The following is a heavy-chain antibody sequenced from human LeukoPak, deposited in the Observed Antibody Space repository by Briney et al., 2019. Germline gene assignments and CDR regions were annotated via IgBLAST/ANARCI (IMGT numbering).Heavy chain of an antibody. V-gene: IGHV3-23*01. CDR1: GFTFRSSV. J-gene: IGHJ3*02. D-gene: IGHD3-3*02. Sequence: GGSLRLSCAASGFTFRSSVMSWVRQAPGRGLEWVSSVGGSDDTANYAASVTGRFTISRDNSKTSVYLQMSNLGAEDTAIYYCAKKSFPTGAFDIWDQGTMVTVSS. CDR2: VGGSDDTA. CDR3: AKKSFPTGAFDI.